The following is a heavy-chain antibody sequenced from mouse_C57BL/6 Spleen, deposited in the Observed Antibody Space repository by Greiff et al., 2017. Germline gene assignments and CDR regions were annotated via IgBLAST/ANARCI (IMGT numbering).Heavy chain of an antibody. J-gene: IGHJ4*01. Sequence: VKLMASGPELVKPGASVKISCKASGYAFSSSWMNWVKQRPGKGLEWIGRMYPGDGDTNYNGKFTGKATLTADKSSSTAYMQLSSLTSEDSAVYFCARKGNYDYAMDYWGQGTSVTVSS. CDR1: GYAFSSSW. CDR3: ARKGNYDYAMDY. CDR2: MYPGDGDT. D-gene: IGHD2-1*01. V-gene: IGHV1-82*01.